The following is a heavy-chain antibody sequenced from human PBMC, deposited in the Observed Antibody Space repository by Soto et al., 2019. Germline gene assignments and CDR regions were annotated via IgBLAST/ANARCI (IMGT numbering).Heavy chain of an antibody. CDR3: ARAKSITMVRGLYDAFDI. CDR1: GGTFSSYA. Sequence: QVQLVQSGAEVKKPGSSVKVSCKASGGTFSSYAISWVRQAPGQGLEWMGGIIPIFGTANYAQKFQGRVTITADESTSTAYMELSSLRSVDTAVYYCARAKSITMVRGLYDAFDIWGQGTMVTVSS. CDR2: IIPIFGTA. J-gene: IGHJ3*02. V-gene: IGHV1-69*01. D-gene: IGHD3-10*01.